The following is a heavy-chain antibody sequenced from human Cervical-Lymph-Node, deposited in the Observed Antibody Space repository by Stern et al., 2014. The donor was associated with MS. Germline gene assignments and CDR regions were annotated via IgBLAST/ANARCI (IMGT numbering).Heavy chain of an antibody. J-gene: IGHJ4*02. CDR1: GDSINYYY. D-gene: IGHD6-13*01. V-gene: IGHV4-59*01. CDR2: LFFRGST. Sequence: VQLQESGPGLVQPSETLSLTCTVSGDSINYYYWGWIRQPPGKALEWIGYLFFRGSTTYNPSLKSRVTISVDTSKNQFSLNLSSVTAADTAVYYCARVLRRRVIGAPGAGYYFDYWGQGTLVTVPS. CDR3: ARVLRRRVIGAPGAGYYFDY.